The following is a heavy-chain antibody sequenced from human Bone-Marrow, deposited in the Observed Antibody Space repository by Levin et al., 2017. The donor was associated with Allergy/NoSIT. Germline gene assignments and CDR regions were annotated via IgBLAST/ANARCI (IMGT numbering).Heavy chain of an antibody. CDR1: GYTFTSYY. V-gene: IGHV1-46*01. J-gene: IGHJ3*02. D-gene: IGHD3-9*01. Sequence: ASVKVSCKASGYTFTSYYMHWVRQAPGQGLEWMGIINPSGGSTSYAQKFQGRVTMTRDTSTSTVYMELSSLRSEDTAVYYCAREPRYFDWLSPPGGAFDIWGQGTMVTVSS. CDR3: AREPRYFDWLSPPGGAFDI. CDR2: INPSGGST.